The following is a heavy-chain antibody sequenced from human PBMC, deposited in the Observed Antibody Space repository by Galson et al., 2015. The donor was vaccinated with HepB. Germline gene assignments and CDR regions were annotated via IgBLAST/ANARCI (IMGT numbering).Heavy chain of an antibody. CDR2: INAGNGNT. CDR3: ARDGAGRVGLRDYYGSGSPCYFDY. CDR1: GYTFTSYA. V-gene: IGHV1-3*01. J-gene: IGHJ4*02. D-gene: IGHD3-10*01. Sequence: SVKVSCKASGYTFTSYAMHWVRQAPGQRLEWMGWINAGNGNTKYSQKFQGRVTITRDTSASTAYMELSSLRSEDTAVYYCARDGAGRVGLRDYYGSGSPCYFDYWGQGTLVTVSS.